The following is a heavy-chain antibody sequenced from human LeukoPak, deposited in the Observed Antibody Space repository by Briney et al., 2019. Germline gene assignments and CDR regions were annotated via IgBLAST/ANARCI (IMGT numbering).Heavy chain of an antibody. CDR1: GFSFSKYW. V-gene: IGHV3-74*01. D-gene: IGHD3-9*01. CDR3: ARDFDMGITPGDDFDF. Sequence: GGSLRLSCAATGFSFSKYWMHWVRQTPGEGLVWVSRIKEDGTYTSYADSVKGRFTISRDNARNTVFLQMNSLRAEDTAVYYCARDFDMGITPGDDFDFWGQGTLVTVSS. J-gene: IGHJ4*02. CDR2: IKEDGTYT.